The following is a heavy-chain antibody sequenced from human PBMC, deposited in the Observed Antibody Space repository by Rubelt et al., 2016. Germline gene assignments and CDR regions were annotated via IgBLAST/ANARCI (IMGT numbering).Heavy chain of an antibody. CDR2: RYFSGNT. J-gene: IGHJ6*02. V-gene: IGHV4-39*07. Sequence: QLQLQESGPGLVKPSETLSLTCTVSGGSISRSVYYWGCIRQAPGKGLEWIGSRYFSGNTYYNPSLTRRVSISVDTSKNHFTLRLTSVTAADTAVYYCARERDTLAARNYDWGLDVWGPGTTVTVSS. CDR1: GGSISRSVYY. CDR3: ARERDTLAARNYDWGLDV. D-gene: IGHD3-9*01.